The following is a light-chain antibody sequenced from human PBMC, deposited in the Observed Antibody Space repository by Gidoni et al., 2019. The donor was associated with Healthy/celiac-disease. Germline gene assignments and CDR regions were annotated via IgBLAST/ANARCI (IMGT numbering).Light chain of an antibody. V-gene: IGLV3-21*02. CDR2: DDS. CDR1: NIGSKS. Sequence: SYVLTQPPSVSVAPGQKARITWGGNNIGSKSVHWYQQKPGQAPVLVVDDDSHRPSGIPERFSGSNSGNTATLTISRVEAGDEADYYYQVWYSSSDQWVFGGWTKLXV. CDR3: QVWYSSSDQWV. J-gene: IGLJ3*02.